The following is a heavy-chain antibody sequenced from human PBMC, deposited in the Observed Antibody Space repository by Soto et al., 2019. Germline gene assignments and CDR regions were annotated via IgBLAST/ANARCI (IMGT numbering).Heavy chain of an antibody. CDR3: ATSFRYFDN. Sequence: GGSLRLSCTASGFTFSSFAMSWVRQAPGKGLEWVSAIRGNGGSTNYADSVKGRFTISRDNAKNTVTLQMNNLTLDDTAVYYCATSFRYFDNWGQGTRVTVSS. J-gene: IGHJ4*02. CDR2: IRGNGGST. V-gene: IGHV3-23*01. CDR1: GFTFSSFA. D-gene: IGHD3-9*01.